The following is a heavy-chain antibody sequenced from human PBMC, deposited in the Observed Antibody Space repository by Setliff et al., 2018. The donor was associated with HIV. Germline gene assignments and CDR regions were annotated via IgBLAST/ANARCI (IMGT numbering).Heavy chain of an antibody. CDR3: ARVRIVPYCMDV. CDR2: IYTTGST. J-gene: IGHJ6*03. D-gene: IGHD2-15*01. V-gene: IGHV4-4*07. CDR1: GGSTGSYY. Sequence: SETLSLTCTVPGGSTGSYYWTWIRQPAGKGLEWIGRIYTTGSTHFNPSLNSRVTMSLDKSKNQVSLKLYSVTAADTAVYFCARVRIVPYCMDVWGKGTTVTVSS.